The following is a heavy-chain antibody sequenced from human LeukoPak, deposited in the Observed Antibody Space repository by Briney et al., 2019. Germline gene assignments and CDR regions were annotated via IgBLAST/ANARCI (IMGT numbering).Heavy chain of an antibody. D-gene: IGHD3-16*01. Sequence: PGGSLRLSCAASGFALSSHWMTWVRQVPGRGPEWVANVNRDESETYYLDSVKGRFTISKDNAKNSLYLQMSNLRAEDTAVYFCARGGGLDVWGQGPRSPSP. CDR1: GFALSSHW. V-gene: IGHV3-7*03. CDR2: VNRDESET. CDR3: ARGGGLDV. J-gene: IGHJ6*02.